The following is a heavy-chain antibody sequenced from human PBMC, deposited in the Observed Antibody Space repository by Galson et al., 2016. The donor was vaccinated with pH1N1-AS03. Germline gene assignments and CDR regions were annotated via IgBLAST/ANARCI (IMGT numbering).Heavy chain of an antibody. CDR2: IWYDGSYT. CDR3: ARGRIYSMEGKFGFDL. V-gene: IGHV3-33*01. D-gene: IGHD2-15*01. CDR1: GFTFSHYG. Sequence: SLRLSCAASGFTFSHYGIHWVRQAPGKGLEWVAVIWYDGSYTYYTDSVKGRFTISRDNSKSTLSLHMNSLRVEDMAIYYCARGRIYSMEGKFGFDLWGQGTLVTVSS. J-gene: IGHJ4*02.